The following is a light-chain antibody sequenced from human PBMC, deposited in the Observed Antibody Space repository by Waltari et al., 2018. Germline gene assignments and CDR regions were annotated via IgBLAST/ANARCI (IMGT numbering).Light chain of an antibody. CDR1: TSNTGAGYD. CDR2: ANT. CDR3: QSYDKILSAWV. V-gene: IGLV1-40*01. Sequence: QSVLTQPPSVSGAPGQRVTVSCTGSTSNTGAGYDVQWYQQFPGRAPKLVIYANTDRRSWVPDRFSATKSGSSASLSITGLQAEDEADYYCQSYDKILSAWVFGGGTKLTVL. J-gene: IGLJ3*02.